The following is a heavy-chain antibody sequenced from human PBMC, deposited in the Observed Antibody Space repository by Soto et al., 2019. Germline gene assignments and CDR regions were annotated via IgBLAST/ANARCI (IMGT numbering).Heavy chain of an antibody. V-gene: IGHV3-7*01. CDR1: GFTFSSYW. Sequence: EVQLVESGGGLVQPGGSLRLSCAASGFTFSSYWMSWVRQAPAKGLEWVGNIKQDGSEKNYVDFMEGRFTISRDTAENSLYLQMNSLRAEDTAVYYCARIASAGRGWDVWGQGTTVGVSS. CDR3: ARIASAGRGWDV. J-gene: IGHJ6*02. D-gene: IGHD6-13*01. CDR2: IKQDGSEK.